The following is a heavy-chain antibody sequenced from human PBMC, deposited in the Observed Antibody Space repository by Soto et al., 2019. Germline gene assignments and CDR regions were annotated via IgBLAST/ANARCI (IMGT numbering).Heavy chain of an antibody. Sequence: SLTLALAVSRFIFSSYCMQWVRQAPGKGLEWVAVISYDGSNKYYAESVKGRFTISRDNSKNTLYLQMNSLRAEDTAVYYCAKYGAYGDFYFDHWGQGTLVTVSS. CDR2: ISYDGSNK. CDR3: AKYGAYGDFYFDH. J-gene: IGHJ4*02. D-gene: IGHD4-17*01. V-gene: IGHV3-30*18. CDR1: RFIFSSYC.